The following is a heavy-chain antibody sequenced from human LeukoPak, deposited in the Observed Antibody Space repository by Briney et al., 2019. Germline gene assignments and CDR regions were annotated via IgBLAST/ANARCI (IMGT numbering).Heavy chain of an antibody. D-gene: IGHD6-13*01. CDR2: INPSGGST. CDR1: GYTFTSYY. J-gene: IGHJ6*03. Sequence: ASVKVSCKASGYTFTSYYMHWVRQAPGQGLEWMGIINPSGGSTSYAQKFQGRVTMTRDTSTSTVYMELSSLRSEDTAVYYCARGRGSSWYVGGGYYYMDVWGKGTTVTVSS. V-gene: IGHV1-46*01. CDR3: ARGRGSSWYVGGGYYYMDV.